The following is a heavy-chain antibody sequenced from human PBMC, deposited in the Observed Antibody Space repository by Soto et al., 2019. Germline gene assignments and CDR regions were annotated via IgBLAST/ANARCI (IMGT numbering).Heavy chain of an antibody. CDR3: ARDPRHYDFWSGSDPIPPAWFDP. J-gene: IGHJ5*02. CDR1: EGTIRSYA. D-gene: IGHD3-3*01. V-gene: IGHV1-69*01. CDR2: IIPIFGTA. Sequence: PGKVSCDDSEGTIRSYAIYWVRQAPGKGLEWMGGIIPIFGTANYAQKFQGRVTITADESTSTAYMELSSLRSEDTAVYYCARDPRHYDFWSGSDPIPPAWFDPWGQGTLVTVSS.